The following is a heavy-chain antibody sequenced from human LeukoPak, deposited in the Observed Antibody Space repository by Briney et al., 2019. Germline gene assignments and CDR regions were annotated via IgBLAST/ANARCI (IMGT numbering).Heavy chain of an antibody. D-gene: IGHD3-9*01. CDR2: ISYDGSNK. Sequence: GGSLRLSCAASGFTFSSYAMHWVRQAPGKGLEWVAVISYDGSNKYYADSVKGRFTISRDNSKNTLYLQMNSLRAEDTAVYYCARFGVHEDLTGYYNDWFDPWGQGTLVTVSS. V-gene: IGHV3-30-3*01. J-gene: IGHJ5*02. CDR1: GFTFSSYA. CDR3: ARFGVHEDLTGYYNDWFDP.